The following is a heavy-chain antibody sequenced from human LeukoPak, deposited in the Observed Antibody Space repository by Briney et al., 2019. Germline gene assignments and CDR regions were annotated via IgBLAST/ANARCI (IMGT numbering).Heavy chain of an antibody. Sequence: GGSLRLSCAASGFTFSSYGMHWVRQAPGKGLEGVAVIWYDGSNKYYADSVKGRFTISRDNSKNTLYLQMNSLRAEDTAVYYCARGAGLDAFDIWGQGTMVTVSS. CDR2: IWYDGSNK. J-gene: IGHJ3*02. V-gene: IGHV3-33*01. CDR1: GFTFSSYG. CDR3: ARGAGLDAFDI.